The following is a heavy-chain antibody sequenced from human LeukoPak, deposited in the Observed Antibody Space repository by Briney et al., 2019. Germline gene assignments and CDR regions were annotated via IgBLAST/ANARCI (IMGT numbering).Heavy chain of an antibody. V-gene: IGHV4-59*08. Sequence: SETLSLTCTVSGGSIGSYYWSWIRQPPGKGLEWIGYIYYSGSTNYNPSLKSRVTISVDTSKNQFSLKLSSVTAADTAVYYCASLRGFYGLDVWGQGTTVTVSS. CDR1: GGSIGSYY. CDR2: IYYSGST. J-gene: IGHJ6*02. CDR3: ASLRGFYGLDV.